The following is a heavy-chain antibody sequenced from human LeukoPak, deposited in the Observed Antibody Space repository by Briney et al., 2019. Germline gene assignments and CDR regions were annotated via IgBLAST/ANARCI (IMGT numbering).Heavy chain of an antibody. CDR3: ARSDLTYYYDSSGQPHFDY. J-gene: IGHJ4*02. V-gene: IGHV1-18*01. D-gene: IGHD3-22*01. CDR1: GYTFTSYG. Sequence: ASVKVSCKASGYTFTSYGISWVRQAPGQGLEWMGWISAYNGNTNYAQKLQGRVTMTTDTSTSTAYMELRSLRSDDTAVYYCARSDLTYYYDSSGQPHFDYWGQGTLVTVSS. CDR2: ISAYNGNT.